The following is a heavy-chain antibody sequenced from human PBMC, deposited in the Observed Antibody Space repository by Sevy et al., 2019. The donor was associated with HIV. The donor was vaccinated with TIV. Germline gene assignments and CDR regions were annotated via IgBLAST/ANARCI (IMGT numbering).Heavy chain of an antibody. CDR3: ARDPSSTVYYGMDV. J-gene: IGHJ6*02. V-gene: IGHV3-48*02. D-gene: IGHD4-17*01. CDR1: GFTFSSYS. Sequence: GGSLRLSCAASGFTFSSYSMNWVRQAPGKGLEWVSYISSSSSTIYYADSVKGRFTISRDNAKNSLYLQMNSLRDEDTAGYYCARDPSSTVYYGMDVWGQGTTVTVSS. CDR2: ISSSSSTI.